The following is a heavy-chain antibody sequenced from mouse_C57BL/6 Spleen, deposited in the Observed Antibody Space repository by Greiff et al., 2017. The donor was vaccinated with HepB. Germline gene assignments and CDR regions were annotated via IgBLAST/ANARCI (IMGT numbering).Heavy chain of an antibody. CDR1: GYTFTSYW. CDR3: ASITTVVATMWRYYYAMDY. J-gene: IGHJ4*01. CDR2: IDPSDSYT. D-gene: IGHD1-1*01. V-gene: IGHV1-50*01. Sequence: QVQLKQPGAELVKPGASVKLSCKASGYTFTSYWMQWVKQRPGQGLEWIGEIDPSDSYTNYNQKFKGKATLTVDTSSSTAYMQLSSLTSEDSAVYYCASITTVVATMWRYYYAMDYWGQGTSVTVSS.